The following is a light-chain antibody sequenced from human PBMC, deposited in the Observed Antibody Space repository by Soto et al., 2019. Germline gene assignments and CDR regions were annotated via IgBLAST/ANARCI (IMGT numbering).Light chain of an antibody. V-gene: IGKV1-5*03. CDR3: QQYETFPLT. CDR2: KAS. Sequence: DIQMTQSPSTLSASVGDRVTIACRASQSISTWLAWYQQKPGKAPKLLIYKASILESEVPSRFSGSGSATEFTLTISSLQPEDFASYYCQQYETFPLTFGGGTKVEIK. J-gene: IGKJ4*01. CDR1: QSISTW.